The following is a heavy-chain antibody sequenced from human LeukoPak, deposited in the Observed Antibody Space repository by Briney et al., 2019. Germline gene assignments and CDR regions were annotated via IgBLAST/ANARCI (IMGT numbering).Heavy chain of an antibody. Sequence: GGSLRLSCAVSGLTFSDAWMTWVRQAPGKGLEWVGRILGKGSGGTTDYAAPVQGRFTISRDDSKDTVYLEMNSLKTEDTAVYYCSWMRGALGFYFMDVWGKGTTVTISS. CDR3: SWMRGALGFYFMDV. D-gene: IGHD3-10*01. CDR2: ILGKGSGGTT. V-gene: IGHV3-15*01. CDR1: GLTFSDAW. J-gene: IGHJ6*03.